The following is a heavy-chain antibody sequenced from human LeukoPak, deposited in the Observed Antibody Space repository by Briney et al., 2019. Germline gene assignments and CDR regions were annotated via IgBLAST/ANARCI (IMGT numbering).Heavy chain of an antibody. V-gene: IGHV3-53*01. CDR2: IYSGGST. CDR1: GFTVSSNY. Sequence: GGSLRLSCAASGFTVSSNYMSWVRQAPGEGLEWVSVIYSGGSTYYADSVKGRFTISRDNSKNTLYLQMNSLRAEDTAVYYCARVLSGSYSHYMDVWGKGTTVTVSS. J-gene: IGHJ6*03. D-gene: IGHD1-26*01. CDR3: ARVLSGSYSHYMDV.